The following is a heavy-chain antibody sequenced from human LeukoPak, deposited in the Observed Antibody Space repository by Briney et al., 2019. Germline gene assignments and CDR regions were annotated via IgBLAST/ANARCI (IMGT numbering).Heavy chain of an antibody. CDR3: ARYCSSTSCHLKGFDY. V-gene: IGHV3-33*08. D-gene: IGHD2-2*01. CDR2: IWYDGSNK. CDR1: GFTLSSYW. J-gene: IGHJ4*02. Sequence: PGGSLRLSCAASGFTLSSYWMIWVRQAPGKGLEWVAVIWYDGSNKYYVDSVKGRFTISRDNSKNTLYLQMNSLRAEDTAVYYCARYCSSTSCHLKGFDYWGQGTLVTVSS.